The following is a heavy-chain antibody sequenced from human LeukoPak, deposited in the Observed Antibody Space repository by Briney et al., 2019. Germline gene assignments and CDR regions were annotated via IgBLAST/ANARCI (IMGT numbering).Heavy chain of an antibody. V-gene: IGHV3-21*01. CDR3: ARDPWGTHAY. D-gene: IGHD3-16*01. Sequence: GGSLRLSCAASGFTLSSYNMKWVRQAPGKGLEWVSSISSRSSYIFYADSVKGRFTISRDNAKNSLYLQMNSLRAEDTAIYYCARDPWGTHAYWGQGTLVTVSS. CDR2: ISSRSSYI. CDR1: GFTLSSYN. J-gene: IGHJ4*02.